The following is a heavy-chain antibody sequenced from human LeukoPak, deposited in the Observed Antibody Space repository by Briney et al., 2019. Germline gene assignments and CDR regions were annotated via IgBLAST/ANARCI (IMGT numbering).Heavy chain of an antibody. V-gene: IGHV4-59*10. CDR1: GGSFSGYY. CDR3: ARDSYYYDSSGYAPLRY. CDR2: IYSSGST. Sequence: SETLSLTCAVYGGSFSGYYWSWIRQPPGKGLEWIGRIYSSGSTNYNPSLKSRVTMSVDTSKNHFSLKLSSVTAADTAVYYCARDSYYYDSSGYAPLRYWGQGTLVTVSS. J-gene: IGHJ4*02. D-gene: IGHD3-22*01.